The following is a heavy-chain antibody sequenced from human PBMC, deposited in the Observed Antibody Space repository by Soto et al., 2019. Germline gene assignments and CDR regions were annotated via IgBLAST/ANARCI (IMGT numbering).Heavy chain of an antibody. V-gene: IGHV1-3*01. Sequence: GASVKVSCKTSGYTFLSYAIHWVRQAPGQGLEWMGWVNPSNGNTRYSENFQVRLSLTRDTSANTAYMELSSLRSEDTAVYYCARRLSAFDVWGQGTMGTVSS. J-gene: IGHJ3*01. CDR2: VNPSNGNT. CDR1: GYTFLSYA. CDR3: ARRLSAFDV.